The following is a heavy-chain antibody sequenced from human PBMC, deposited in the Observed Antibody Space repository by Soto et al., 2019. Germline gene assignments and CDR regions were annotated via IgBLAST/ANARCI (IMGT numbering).Heavy chain of an antibody. J-gene: IGHJ6*02. CDR2: IYSGGST. V-gene: IGHV3-53*01. Sequence: GSLRLSCAASGFTVSSNYMSWVRQAPGKGLEWVSVIYSGGSTYYADSVKGRFTISRDNSKNTLYLQMNSLRAEDTAVYYCARAGSGYYYYYGLDLWGQGTTVTVSS. D-gene: IGHD2-15*01. CDR1: GFTVSSNY. CDR3: ARAGSGYYYYYGLDL.